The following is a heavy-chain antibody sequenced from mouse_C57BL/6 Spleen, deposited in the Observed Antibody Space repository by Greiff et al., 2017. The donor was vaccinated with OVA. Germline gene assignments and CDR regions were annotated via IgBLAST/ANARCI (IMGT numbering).Heavy chain of an antibody. CDR1: GYSITSGYY. Sequence: ESGPGLVKPSQSLSLTCSVTGYSITSGYYWNWIRQFPGNKLEWMGYISYDGSNNYNPSLKNLISITRDTSKNQFFLKLNSVTTEDTATYYCATGGGSPFAYWGQGTLVTVSA. V-gene: IGHV3-6*01. D-gene: IGHD1-1*02. CDR3: ATGGGSPFAY. J-gene: IGHJ3*01. CDR2: ISYDGSN.